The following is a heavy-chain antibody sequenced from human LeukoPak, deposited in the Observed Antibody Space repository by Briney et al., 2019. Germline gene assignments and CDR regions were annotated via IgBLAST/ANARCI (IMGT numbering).Heavy chain of an antibody. V-gene: IGHV3-30*04. CDR3: ASVLDY. CDR2: ISHDGSEK. Sequence: PGGSLRLSCAVSGFTLTTYAMHWVRQAPGKGLEWVALISHDGSEKYYADSVRGRFTISRDISKNTLFLQMDSLTTEDTSIYYCASVLDYWGQGVLVTVSS. J-gene: IGHJ4*02. CDR1: GFTLTTYA. D-gene: IGHD6-6*01.